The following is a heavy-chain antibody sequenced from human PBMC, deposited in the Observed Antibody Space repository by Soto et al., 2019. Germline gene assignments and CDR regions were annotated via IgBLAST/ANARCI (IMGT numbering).Heavy chain of an antibody. CDR3: ARDTARHYYGSGSPAPGDWFEP. V-gene: IGHV4-4*07. CDR2: IYTSGST. CDR1: GGSISSYY. D-gene: IGHD3-10*01. Sequence: SETLCLTCTVSGGSISSYYWSCIRQPAGKGLEWIGRIYTSGSTNYNPSLKSRVTMSVDTSKNQFSPKLSSVTAADTAVYYCARDTARHYYGSGSPAPGDWFEPWGQGTMVAVSS. J-gene: IGHJ5*02.